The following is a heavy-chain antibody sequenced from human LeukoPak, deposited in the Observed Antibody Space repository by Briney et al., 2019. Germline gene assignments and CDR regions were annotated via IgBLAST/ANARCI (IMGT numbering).Heavy chain of an antibody. J-gene: IGHJ6*02. Sequence: GASVKVSCKASGYTFTGYYMHWVRQAPGQGLEWMGWINPNSGGTNYAQKFQGRVTMNRDTSISTAYMELSRLRSDDTAGYYCARDASGSYYYYGMDVWGQGTTVSVSS. CDR1: GYTFTGYY. V-gene: IGHV1-2*02. CDR3: ARDASGSYYYYGMDV. D-gene: IGHD1-26*01. CDR2: INPNSGGT.